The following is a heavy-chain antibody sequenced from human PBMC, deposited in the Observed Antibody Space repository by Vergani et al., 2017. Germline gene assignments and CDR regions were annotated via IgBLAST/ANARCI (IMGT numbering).Heavy chain of an antibody. CDR1: GYTFTSYY. D-gene: IGHD3-22*01. J-gene: IGHJ4*02. CDR3: ARAAFGYDSSRGYFDY. V-gene: IGHV1-46*01. Sequence: QVQLVQSGAEVKKPGASVKVSCKASGYTFTSYYMHWVRQAPGQGLEWMGIINPSGGSTSYAQKFQGRVTMTRDTSTSTVYMELSSLRSEDTAVYYCARAAFGYDSSRGYFDYWGQGTLVTVSS. CDR2: INPSGGST.